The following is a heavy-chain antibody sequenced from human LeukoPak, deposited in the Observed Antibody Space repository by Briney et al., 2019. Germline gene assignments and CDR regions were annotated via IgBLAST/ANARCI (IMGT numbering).Heavy chain of an antibody. J-gene: IGHJ4*02. CDR3: ARQLYEYMRYYFDY. Sequence: SETLSLTWTVSGGSIRSSSYYWGWIRQPPGKGLEWIGSIYYSGTTSYYNPSLKSRVTISVDTSKNQFSLKLSSVTAADTAVYYCARQLYEYMRYYFDYWGQGTLVTVSS. V-gene: IGHV4-39*01. CDR1: GGSIRSSSYY. CDR2: IYYSGTTS. D-gene: IGHD2-2*02.